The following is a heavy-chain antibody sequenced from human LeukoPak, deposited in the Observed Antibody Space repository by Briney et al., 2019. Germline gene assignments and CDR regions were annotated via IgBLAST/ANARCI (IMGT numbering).Heavy chain of an antibody. V-gene: IGHV4-39*01. J-gene: IGHJ3*02. CDR1: GGSISSSSYY. CDR2: IYYSGST. Sequence: SETLSLTCTVSGGSISSSSYYWGWIRQPPGKGLEWIGSIYYSGSTYYNPSLKGRVTISVDTSKNQFSLKLSSVTAADTAVYYCASPFSYAFDIWGQGTMVTVSS. CDR3: ASPFSYAFDI.